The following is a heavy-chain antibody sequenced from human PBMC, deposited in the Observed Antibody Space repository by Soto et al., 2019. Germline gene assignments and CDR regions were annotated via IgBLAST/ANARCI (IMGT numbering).Heavy chain of an antibody. J-gene: IGHJ4*02. V-gene: IGHV3-23*01. Sequence: PGGSLRLSCAASGFTFSSHAMGWLRQAPGTEPEWVAFVDGSGADTSYADSVKGRFTISRDNSENSLYLHMNSLRAEDTGRYFCAKEIFAAAYAATSAFDLWGQGTLVTVPQ. CDR2: VDGSGADT. CDR3: AKEIFAAAYAATSAFDL. CDR1: GFTFSSHA. D-gene: IGHD2-8*01.